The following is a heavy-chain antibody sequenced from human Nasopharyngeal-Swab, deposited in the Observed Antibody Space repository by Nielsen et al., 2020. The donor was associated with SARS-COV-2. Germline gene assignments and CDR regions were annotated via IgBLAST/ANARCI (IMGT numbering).Heavy chain of an antibody. V-gene: IGHV3-30*04. CDR1: GFTFSSYA. D-gene: IGHD6-13*01. CDR2: ISYDGSNK. J-gene: IGHJ5*02. Sequence: GESLKISCAASGFTFSSYAMHWVRQAPGKGLEWVAVISYDGSNKYYADSVKGRFTISRDNSKNTLYLRMNSLRAEDTAVYYCARGVYRGWFDPWGQGTLVTVSS. CDR3: ARGVYRGWFDP.